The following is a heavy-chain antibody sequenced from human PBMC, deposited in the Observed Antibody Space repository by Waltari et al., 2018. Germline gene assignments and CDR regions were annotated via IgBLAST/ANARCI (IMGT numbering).Heavy chain of an antibody. CDR2: IWYDGSNK. J-gene: IGHJ4*02. V-gene: IGHV3-33*08. CDR1: GFTFSSYG. CDR3: AGQLVGPFDY. Sequence: QVQLVESGGGVVQPGRSLRLSCAASGFTFSSYGMPWVRQAPGKGLEWVAVIWYDGSNKYYADSVKGRFTISRDNSKNTLYLQMNSLRAEDTAMYYCAGQLVGPFDYWGQGTLVTVSS. D-gene: IGHD1-1*01.